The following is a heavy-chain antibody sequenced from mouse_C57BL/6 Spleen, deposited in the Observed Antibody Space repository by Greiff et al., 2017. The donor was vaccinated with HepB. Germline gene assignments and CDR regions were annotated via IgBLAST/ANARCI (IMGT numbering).Heavy chain of an antibody. J-gene: IGHJ2*01. D-gene: IGHD1-1*01. Sequence: QVQLKQSGAELVKPGASVKLSCKASGYTFTSYWMHWVKQRPGQGLEWIGMIHPNSGSTNYNEKFKSKATLTVDKSSSTAYMQLSSLTSEDSAVYYCARRGSSYDFDYWGQGTTLTVSS. CDR2: IHPNSGST. CDR3: ARRGSSYDFDY. V-gene: IGHV1-64*01. CDR1: GYTFTSYW.